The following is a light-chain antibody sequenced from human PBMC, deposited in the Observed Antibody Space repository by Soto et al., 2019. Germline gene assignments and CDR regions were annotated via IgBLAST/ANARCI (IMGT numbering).Light chain of an antibody. CDR3: QQYNSHSSWT. V-gene: IGKV1-5*03. J-gene: IGKJ1*01. CDR1: QRISNW. Sequence: DVQLTQSPSTLAAFAGDRLTITCRASQRISNWLAWYQQKPGKAPRLLIYQASILQRGVPSRFSGSGFGTEFSLTLSSLQPEDFGTYYCQQYNSHSSWTFGQGTKV. CDR2: QAS.